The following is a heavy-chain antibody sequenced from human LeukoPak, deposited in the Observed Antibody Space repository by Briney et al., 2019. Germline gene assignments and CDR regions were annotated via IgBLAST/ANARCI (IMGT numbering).Heavy chain of an antibody. CDR2: INPNSGVT. CDR1: GYTFTDYY. V-gene: IGHV1-2*02. J-gene: IGHJ5*02. CDR3: ARADRLDGAPYLIGP. Sequence: ASVKVSCKTSGYTFTDYYMHWVRPAPGQGLEWMGWINPNSGVTSSAQKFQGRGTMTRDTSITTVYMEVRWLTSDDTAIYYCARADRLDGAPYLIGPWGQGTLVTVSS. D-gene: IGHD2-21*01.